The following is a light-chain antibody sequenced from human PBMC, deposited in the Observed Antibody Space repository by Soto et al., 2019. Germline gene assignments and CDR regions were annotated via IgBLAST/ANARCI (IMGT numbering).Light chain of an antibody. J-gene: IGKJ5*01. V-gene: IGKV4-1*01. CDR1: QSVLFSSNNENY. Sequence: DIVMTQSPDSLAVSLGERATIQCKSSQSVLFSSNNENYLAWYQQKPRQPPKLLIYWASTRESGVPDRFSGSGSGTDFTLTISSLQAEDVAVYYCQQYYSSPLTFGQGTRLDI. CDR3: QQYYSSPLT. CDR2: WAS.